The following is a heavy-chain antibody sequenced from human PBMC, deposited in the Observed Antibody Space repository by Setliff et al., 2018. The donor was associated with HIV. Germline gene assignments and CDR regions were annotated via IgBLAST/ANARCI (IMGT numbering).Heavy chain of an antibody. CDR2: IYYSGST. D-gene: IGHD5-12*01. J-gene: IGHJ5*02. CDR3: ARVGVAINWFDP. CDR1: GGSISSSSYY. Sequence: SETLSLTCIVSGGSISSSSYYWGWIRQPPGKGLEWTGSIYYSGSTYYNPSLKSRVAISIDTSSNQFSLKLSSMTAADTAVYFCARVGVAINWFDPWGQGTLVTVSS. V-gene: IGHV4-39*07.